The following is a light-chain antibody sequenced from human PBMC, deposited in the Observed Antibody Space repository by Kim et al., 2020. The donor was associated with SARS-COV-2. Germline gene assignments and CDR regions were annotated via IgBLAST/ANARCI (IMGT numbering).Light chain of an antibody. V-gene: IGLV3-21*04. CDR3: QVWDSSSDHPNWV. J-gene: IGLJ3*02. CDR2: YDS. Sequence: SYELTQPPSVSVTPGKTAKITCGGNDIGSKSVHWYQQKPGQAPVPVMYYDSDRPSGIPERFSGSNSGNTATLTISRVEAGDEADYYCQVWDSSSDHPNWVFGGGTQLTVL. CDR1: DIGSKS.